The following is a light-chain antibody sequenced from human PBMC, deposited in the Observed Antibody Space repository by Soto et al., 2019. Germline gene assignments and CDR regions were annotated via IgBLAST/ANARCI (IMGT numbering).Light chain of an antibody. CDR1: SSNIGAGYH. J-gene: IGLJ2*01. Sequence: QSVLTQPPSESGAPGQRVTISCTGSSSNIGAGYHVHWYQQLPGTAPKLLIYGNSNRPSGVPDRFSGSKSGTSASLAITGLQAEDEADYYCQSYDSSLSGVVFGGGTKLTVL. CDR2: GNS. V-gene: IGLV1-40*01. CDR3: QSYDSSLSGVV.